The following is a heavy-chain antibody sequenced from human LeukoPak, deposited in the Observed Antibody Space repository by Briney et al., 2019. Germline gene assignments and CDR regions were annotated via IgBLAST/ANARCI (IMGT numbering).Heavy chain of an antibody. V-gene: IGHV3-23*01. Sequence: GSLRLSCAASGFTFSSYAMNWVRQAPGKGLEWVSAISGSVVTAYYADSVQGRFTISRDNSKNTLYLQMSSLRAEDTAVYYCAKEGDTSVGNYFDYWGQGTLVTVSS. CDR1: GFTFSSYA. CDR2: ISGSVVTA. J-gene: IGHJ4*02. D-gene: IGHD3-22*01. CDR3: AKEGDTSVGNYFDY.